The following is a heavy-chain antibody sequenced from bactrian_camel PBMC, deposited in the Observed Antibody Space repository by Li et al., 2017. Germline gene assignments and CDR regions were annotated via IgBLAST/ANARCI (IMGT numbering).Heavy chain of an antibody. V-gene: IGHV3S53*01. CDR2: LRADARS. J-gene: IGHJ4*01. CDR3: AASTSEYCTSQWAEQDRYRS. Sequence: VQLVESGGGSVQAGGSLNLSCSANFAINSRSCMGWFRQAVGKEREGVATLRADARSTYSDSVKGRFTVSADNAKNTVYLQMNNLTPEDTAMYYCAASTSEYCTSQWAEQDRYRSWGQGTQVTV. D-gene: IGHD3*01. CDR1: FAINSRSC.